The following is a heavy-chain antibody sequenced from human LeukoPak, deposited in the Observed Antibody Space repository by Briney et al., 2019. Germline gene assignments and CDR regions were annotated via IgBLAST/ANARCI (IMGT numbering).Heavy chain of an antibody. CDR1: GYTFTSYD. J-gene: IGHJ6*02. CDR3: ARGAHIAAADDGNYYYYYGMDV. V-gene: IGHV1-8*01. D-gene: IGHD6-13*01. CDR2: MNPNSGNT. Sequence: ASVKVSCKASGYTFTSYDINWVRQATGQGLGWMGWMNPNSGNTGYAQKFQGRVTMTRNTSISTAYMELSSLRSEDTAVYYCARGAHIAAADDGNYYYYYGMDVWGQGTTVTVSS.